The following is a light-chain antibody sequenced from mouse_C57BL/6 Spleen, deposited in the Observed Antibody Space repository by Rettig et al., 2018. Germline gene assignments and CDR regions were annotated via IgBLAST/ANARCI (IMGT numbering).Light chain of an antibody. Sequence: PKSMSMSVGERVTLSCKASENVGTYVSWYQQKPEQSPKLLIYGASNRYTGVPDRFTGSGSATDFTLTISSVQAEDLADYHCGQSYSYPFTFGSGTKLEIK. V-gene: IGKV6-20*01. J-gene: IGKJ4*01. CDR3: GQSYSYPFT. CDR1: ENVGTY. CDR2: GAS.